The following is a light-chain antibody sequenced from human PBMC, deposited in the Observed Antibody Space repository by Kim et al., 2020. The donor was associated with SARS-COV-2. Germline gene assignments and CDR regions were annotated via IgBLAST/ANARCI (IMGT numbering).Light chain of an antibody. CDR3: QQRSNWPPRLT. V-gene: IGKV3-11*01. J-gene: IGKJ4*01. Sequence: PGERATLTCRASQSVSSYLAWYQQKPGQAPRLLIYDASNRATGIPARFSGSGSGTDFTLTISSLEPEDFAVYYCQQRSNWPPRLTFGGGTKVDIK. CDR2: DAS. CDR1: QSVSSY.